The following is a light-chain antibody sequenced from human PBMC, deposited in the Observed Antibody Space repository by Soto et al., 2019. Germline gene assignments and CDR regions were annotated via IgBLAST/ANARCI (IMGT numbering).Light chain of an antibody. J-gene: IGKJ1*01. CDR1: QSVSTN. V-gene: IGKV3-15*01. CDR2: GAS. CDR3: QQYNNWPRT. Sequence: EIVMTQSPVTLSVSPGERATLSCRASQSVSTNLAWYQRKPDQAPRLLIYGASTRATGIPARFSGSGSGTEFTLTISSLQSEDFAVYYCQQYNNWPRTFGLGTKVEIK.